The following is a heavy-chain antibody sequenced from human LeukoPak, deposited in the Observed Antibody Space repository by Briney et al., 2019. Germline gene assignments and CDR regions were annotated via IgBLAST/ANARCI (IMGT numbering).Heavy chain of an antibody. Sequence: PGGSLRLSCAASGFTFSDHYMDWVRQAPGKGPEWVGRTRNKANSYTTEYAASVKGRFTISRDDSKNSLYLQMNSLKTEDTAVYYCTRGLVGATLYYFDYWGQGTLVTVSS. CDR1: GFTFSDHY. CDR2: TRNKANSYTT. V-gene: IGHV3-72*01. J-gene: IGHJ4*02. D-gene: IGHD1-26*01. CDR3: TRGLVGATLYYFDY.